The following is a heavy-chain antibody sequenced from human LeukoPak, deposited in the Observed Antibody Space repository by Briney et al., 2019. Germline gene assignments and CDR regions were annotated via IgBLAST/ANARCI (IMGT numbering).Heavy chain of an antibody. CDR2: INPNSGDT. J-gene: IGHJ5*02. Sequence: GASVKVSCKASGYTFTGYYMHWVRQAPGQGLEWMGWINPNSGDTNYAQKFQGRVTMTRDTSISTAYMELSRLTSDDTAMYYCARDRTSGCNWFDPWGQGTLVTVSS. D-gene: IGHD3-22*01. CDR3: ARDRTSGCNWFDP. V-gene: IGHV1-2*02. CDR1: GYTFTGYY.